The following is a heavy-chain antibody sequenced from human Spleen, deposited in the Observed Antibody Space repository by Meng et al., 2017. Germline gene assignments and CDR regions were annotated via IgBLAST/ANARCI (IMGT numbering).Heavy chain of an antibody. CDR1: GFTFSSYE. Sequence: GGSLRLSCAASGFTFSSYEMNWVRQAPGKGLEWVSYISSSGSTIYYADSVKGRFTISRDNAKNSLYLQMNSLRAEDTALYYCAKGPFNWGSWYVGSRYYFDYWGQGTLVTVSS. J-gene: IGHJ4*02. D-gene: IGHD6-13*01. CDR2: ISSSGSTI. V-gene: IGHV3-48*03. CDR3: AKGPFNWGSWYVGSRYYFDY.